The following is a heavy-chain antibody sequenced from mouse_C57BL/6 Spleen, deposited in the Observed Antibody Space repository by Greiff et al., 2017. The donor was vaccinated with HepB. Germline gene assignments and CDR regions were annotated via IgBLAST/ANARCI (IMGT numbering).Heavy chain of an antibody. D-gene: IGHD1-1*01. CDR3: TRDRGSNPYYFDY. V-gene: IGHV5-9-1*02. J-gene: IGHJ2*01. Sequence: EVNLVESGEGLVKPGGSLKLSCAASGFAFSSYAMSWVRQTPEKRLEWVAYISSGGDYIYYADTVKGRFTISRDNARNTLYLQMSSLKSADTAMYYCTRDRGSNPYYFDYWGQGTTLTVSS. CDR2: ISSGGDYI. CDR1: GFAFSSYA.